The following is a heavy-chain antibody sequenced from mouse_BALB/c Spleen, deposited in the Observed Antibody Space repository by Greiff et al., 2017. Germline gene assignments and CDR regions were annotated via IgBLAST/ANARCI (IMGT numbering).Heavy chain of an antibody. Sequence: EVKLVESGGGLVKPGGSLKLSCAASGFTFSDYYMYWVRQTPGKRLEWVATISDGGSYTYYPDSVKGRFTISRDNAKNNLYLQISSLKSEDTAMYYCARDEDYYGSSAMEYWGQGTSVTVSS. D-gene: IGHD1-1*01. CDR3: ARDEDYYGSSAMEY. J-gene: IGHJ4*01. CDR2: ISDGGSYT. V-gene: IGHV5-4*02. CDR1: GFTFSDYY.